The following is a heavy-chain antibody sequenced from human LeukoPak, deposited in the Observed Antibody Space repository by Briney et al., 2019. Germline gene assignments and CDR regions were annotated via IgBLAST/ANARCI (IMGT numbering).Heavy chain of an antibody. CDR1: GGSISSYY. D-gene: IGHD6-13*01. J-gene: IGHJ4*02. V-gene: IGHV4-59*01. CDR3: ARAPGYTSSWSPYHFDY. Sequence: SETLSLTCTVSGGSISSYYWSWIRQPPGKGLEWIGYIYYSGNTNYNRSFKSRVTISVDTSRNQFSLKLSSVTAADTAVYYCARAPGYTSSWSPYHFDYWGQGTLVTVSS. CDR2: IYYSGNT.